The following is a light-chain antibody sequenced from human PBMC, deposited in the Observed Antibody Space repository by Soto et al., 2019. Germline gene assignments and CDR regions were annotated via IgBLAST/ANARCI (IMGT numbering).Light chain of an antibody. V-gene: IGKV4-1*01. CDR2: WAS. CDR3: QQYYSTPWT. Sequence: DIVMTQSPDSLAVSLGERATINCKSSQSVLYSSNNNKYLAWYQQKPGQPPKLLIYWASTRESGVPDRFSGSGSGTDFTLTISSLQAEDVAVYYCQQYYSTPWTFGQGTNVEIK. CDR1: QSVLYSSNNNKY. J-gene: IGKJ1*01.